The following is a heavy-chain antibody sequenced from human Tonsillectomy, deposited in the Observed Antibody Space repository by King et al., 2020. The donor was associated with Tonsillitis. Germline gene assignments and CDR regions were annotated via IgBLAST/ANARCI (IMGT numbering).Heavy chain of an antibody. Sequence: VQLQESGPGLVQPSQTLSLTCTVSGGSLSRGDYYWSWIRHPPGKGLEWIGYTYYSGSTYYNPSLKIRVTISVDTSKNQFSLKLSSVTAADTAVYYCATFGYCSSTSCYRADFDYWGQGTLVTVSS. V-gene: IGHV4-30-4*01. J-gene: IGHJ4*02. CDR3: ATFGYCSSTSCYRADFDY. D-gene: IGHD2-2*02. CDR2: TYYSGST. CDR1: GGSLSRGDYY.